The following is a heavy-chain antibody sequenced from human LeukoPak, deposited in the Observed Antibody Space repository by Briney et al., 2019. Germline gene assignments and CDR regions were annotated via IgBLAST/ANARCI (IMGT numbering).Heavy chain of an antibody. CDR2: ISYDGSNK. CDR1: GFTFSSYG. Sequence: GRPLRLSCAASGFTFSSYGMHWVRQAPGKGLEWVAVISYDGSNKYYADSVKGRFTISRDNSKNTLYLQMSSMRAEDTAVYYCAKVSGVFIVGAYDYWGQGTLVTVSS. CDR3: AKVSGVFIVGAYDY. V-gene: IGHV3-30*18. J-gene: IGHJ4*02. D-gene: IGHD1-26*01.